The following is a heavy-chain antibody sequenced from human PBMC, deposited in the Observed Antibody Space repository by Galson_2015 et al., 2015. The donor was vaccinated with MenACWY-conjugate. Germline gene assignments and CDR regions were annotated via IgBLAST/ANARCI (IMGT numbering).Heavy chain of an antibody. Sequence: ETLSLTCTVSGGSIESRTFYWGWIRQPPGKGLEWIGSIYFSGSTCYNSSLKSRVTVSVDTSKNQFSLKVNSLTAADTAMYFCARDQWGKWFDPWGQGTQVTVSS. V-gene: IGHV4-39*07. CDR3: ARDQWGKWFDP. D-gene: IGHD1-26*01. CDR1: GGSIESRTFY. CDR2: IYFSGST. J-gene: IGHJ5*02.